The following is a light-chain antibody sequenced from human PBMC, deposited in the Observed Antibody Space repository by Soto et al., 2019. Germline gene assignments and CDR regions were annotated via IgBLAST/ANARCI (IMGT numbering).Light chain of an antibody. Sequence: QSVLTRPPSVSGAPGQRVTISCTGSSSNIGAGYNVHWYQQLPGTAPKLLIYSNSNRPSGVPDRFSGSKSGTSASLAITGLQAEDEADYYCQSYDSSLSGHVVFGGGTQLTVL. CDR2: SNS. V-gene: IGLV1-40*01. CDR1: SSNIGAGYN. J-gene: IGLJ2*01. CDR3: QSYDSSLSGHVV.